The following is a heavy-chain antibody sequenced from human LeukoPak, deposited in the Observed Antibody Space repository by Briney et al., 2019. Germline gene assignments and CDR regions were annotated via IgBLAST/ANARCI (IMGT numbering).Heavy chain of an antibody. Sequence: ASVKVSCKASGYTFTSYGISWVRQAPGQGLEWMGWISAYNGNTNYAQKLQGRVTMTTDTSTSTAYMELRSLRSDDTAVYYCARDLRVSRVAVAGMGDRYWGQGTLVTVSS. J-gene: IGHJ4*02. CDR3: ARDLRVSRVAVAGMGDRY. D-gene: IGHD6-19*01. CDR2: ISAYNGNT. V-gene: IGHV1-18*04. CDR1: GYTFTSYG.